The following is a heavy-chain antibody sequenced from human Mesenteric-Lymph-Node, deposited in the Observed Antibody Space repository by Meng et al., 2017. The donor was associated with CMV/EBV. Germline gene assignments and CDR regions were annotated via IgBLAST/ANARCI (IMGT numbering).Heavy chain of an antibody. CDR1: GGSFSGYY. J-gene: IGHJ4*02. D-gene: IGHD4-23*01. Sequence: QVTRQQWGAGLLKPSETLSLPCAVYGGSFSGYYWSWIRQPPGKGLEWIGEINHSGSTNYNPSLKSRVTISVDTSKNQFSLKLSSVTAADTAVYYCARHQRWLKSEGGFNYWGQGTLVTVSS. V-gene: IGHV4-34*01. CDR2: INHSGST. CDR3: ARHQRWLKSEGGFNY.